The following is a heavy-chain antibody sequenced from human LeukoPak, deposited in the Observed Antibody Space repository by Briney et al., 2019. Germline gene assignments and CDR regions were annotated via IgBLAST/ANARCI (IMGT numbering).Heavy chain of an antibody. Sequence: ASETLSLTCTVSGGSINNYYWSWIRQPPGKGLEWIGYIIYSGSTNYNPSLKSRVTISVDTSKNQFSLKLSSVTAADTAMYYCARQPGLYDSSGYYYGREEFFDPWGQGTLVTVSS. CDR1: GGSINNYY. J-gene: IGHJ5*02. D-gene: IGHD3-22*01. CDR3: ARQPGLYDSSGYYYGREEFFDP. V-gene: IGHV4-59*01. CDR2: IIYSGST.